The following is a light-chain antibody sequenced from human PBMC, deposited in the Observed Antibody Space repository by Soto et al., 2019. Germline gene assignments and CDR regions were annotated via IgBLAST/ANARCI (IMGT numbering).Light chain of an antibody. CDR3: QQHAHWPLT. J-gene: IGKJ4*01. Sequence: EIVLTQSPATLSLSPGERATLYCRASQSVGNNLAWYQQKPGQAPGLLIYEASTRATGIPARFSGSGSGTDFTLTISSLEPEDFAVYYCQQHAHWPLTFGGGTKVEIK. CDR1: QSVGNN. V-gene: IGKV3-11*01. CDR2: EAS.